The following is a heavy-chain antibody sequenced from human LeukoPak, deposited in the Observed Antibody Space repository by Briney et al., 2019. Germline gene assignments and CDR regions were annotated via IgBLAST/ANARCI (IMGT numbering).Heavy chain of an antibody. D-gene: IGHD2-15*01. CDR3: ARAGGYCSGGSCYRGYSWFDP. J-gene: IGHJ5*02. V-gene: IGHV3-33*01. CDR2: ILYNGSNK. CDR1: GFTFSSSG. Sequence: GGSLRLSCAASGFTFSSSGMHWVRQAPGKGLEWVAVILYNGSNKYYADSVKGQFTISGDNSKNTLYLQMNSLRVEDTAVYYCARAGGYCSGGSCYRGYSWFDPWGQGTPVTVSS.